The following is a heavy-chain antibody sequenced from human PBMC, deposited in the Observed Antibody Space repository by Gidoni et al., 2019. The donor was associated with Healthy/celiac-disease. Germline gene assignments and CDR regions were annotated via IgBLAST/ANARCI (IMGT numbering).Heavy chain of an antibody. D-gene: IGHD4-17*01. CDR3: ARQSRPTTVTLPRYYYGMDV. CDR1: GGTFIIYA. CDR2: IIPIFGIA. Sequence: QVQLVQSGAEVKKPGSSVKVSCKSSGGTFIIYAISWVRQAPGQGLEWMGRIIPIFGIANYAQKFQGRVTITADKSSSTAYMELSSLRSEDKAVYYCARQSRPTTVTLPRYYYGMDVWGQGTTVTVSS. J-gene: IGHJ6*02. V-gene: IGHV1-69*04.